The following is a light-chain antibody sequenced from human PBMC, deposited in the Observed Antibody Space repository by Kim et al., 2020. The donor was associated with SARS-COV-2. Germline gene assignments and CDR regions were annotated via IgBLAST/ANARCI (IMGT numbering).Light chain of an antibody. V-gene: IGLV3-19*01. CDR2: GRN. J-gene: IGLJ2*01. CDR3: KSRDSSGNVV. CDR1: SLRSYY. Sequence: SSELTQDPAVSVALGQTVRITCQGDSLRSYYASWYQQKPGQAPVLVIYGRNNRPSGIPDRFSGSTSRNTASLTITGAQAEDEADYYCKSRDSSGNVVFGGGTKLTVL.